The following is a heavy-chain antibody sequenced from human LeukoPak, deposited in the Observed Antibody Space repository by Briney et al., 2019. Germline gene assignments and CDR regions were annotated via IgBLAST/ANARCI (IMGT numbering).Heavy chain of an antibody. Sequence: GGSLRLSCAASGFTFSSYAMSWVRQAPGKGLEWVSAISGSGGSTYYADSVEGRFTISRDNSKNTLYLQMNSLRAEDTAVYYCAKVAKEYYYDSSGYPISSYYFDYWGQGTLVTVSS. D-gene: IGHD3-22*01. CDR3: AKVAKEYYYDSSGYPISSYYFDY. CDR1: GFTFSSYA. J-gene: IGHJ4*02. V-gene: IGHV3-23*01. CDR2: ISGSGGST.